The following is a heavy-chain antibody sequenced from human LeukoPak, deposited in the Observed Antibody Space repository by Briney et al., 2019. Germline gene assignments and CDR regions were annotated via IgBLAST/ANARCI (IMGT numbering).Heavy chain of an antibody. Sequence: GGSLRLSCAASGFTFDDYTMHWVRQAPGKGLEWVSLISWDGGSTYYADSVKGRFTISRDNSKNSLYLQMNSLRTEDTALYYCAKDMAAGEDGYPEGGFDYWGQGTLVTVSS. V-gene: IGHV3-43*01. CDR1: GFTFDDYT. CDR2: ISWDGGST. D-gene: IGHD5-24*01. J-gene: IGHJ4*02. CDR3: AKDMAAGEDGYPEGGFDY.